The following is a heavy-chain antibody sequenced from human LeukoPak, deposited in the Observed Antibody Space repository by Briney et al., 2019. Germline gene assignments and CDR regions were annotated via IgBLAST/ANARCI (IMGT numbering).Heavy chain of an antibody. CDR2: ISYDGSNK. CDR3: VRDDDRPDNGLDY. D-gene: IGHD3-22*01. Sequence: GGSLRLSCAASGFTFSSYGMHWVRQAPGKGLEWVAVISYDGSNKYYADSVKGRFTISRDNSKNTLYLQMNSLRAEDTAVNYCVRDDDRPDNGLDYWGQGTLVTVSS. J-gene: IGHJ4*02. CDR1: GFTFSSYG. V-gene: IGHV3-30*03.